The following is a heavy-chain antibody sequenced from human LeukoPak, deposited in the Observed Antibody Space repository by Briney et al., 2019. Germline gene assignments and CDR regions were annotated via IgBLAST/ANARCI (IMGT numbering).Heavy chain of an antibody. D-gene: IGHD3-9*01. J-gene: IGHJ4*02. V-gene: IGHV4-59*01. CDR1: GGSISSYY. CDR3: ARGSPSAYDIYDY. CDR2: IYYSGST. Sequence: PSETLSLTCTVSGGSISSYYWSWIRQPPGKGLEWIGYIYYSGSTNYNPSLKSRVTISVDTSKNQFSLKLSSVTAAGTAVYYCARGSPSAYDIYDYWGQGTLVTVSS.